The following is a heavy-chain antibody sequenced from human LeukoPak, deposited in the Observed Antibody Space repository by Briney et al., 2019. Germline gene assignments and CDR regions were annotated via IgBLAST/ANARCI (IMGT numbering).Heavy chain of an antibody. Sequence: GGSLRLSCAASGFTFSSYAMSWVRQAPGKGLEWVSAISGSGGSTYYADSVKGRFTISRDNSKNTLYLQMNSLRAEDAAVYYCAKEDRRVTMIVVVSLLFDYWGQGTLVTVSS. J-gene: IGHJ4*02. V-gene: IGHV3-23*01. CDR2: ISGSGGST. CDR1: GFTFSSYA. D-gene: IGHD3-22*01. CDR3: AKEDRRVTMIVVVSLLFDY.